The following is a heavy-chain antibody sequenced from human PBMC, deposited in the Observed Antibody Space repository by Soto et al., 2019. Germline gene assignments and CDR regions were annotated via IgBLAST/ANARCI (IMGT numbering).Heavy chain of an antibody. J-gene: IGHJ4*02. CDR3: ARVWVQYYDSSGPFDY. CDR1: GGSISSGDYY. CDR2: IYYSGST. V-gene: IGHV4-30-4*01. D-gene: IGHD3-22*01. Sequence: QVQLQESGPGLVKPSQTLSLTCTVSGGSISSGDYYWSWIRQPPGKGLEWIGYIYYSGSTYYNPSLKSRXXXXXXXXXXXXXXXXXXXXXXXXXVYYCARVWVQYYDSSGPFDYWGQGTLVTVSS.